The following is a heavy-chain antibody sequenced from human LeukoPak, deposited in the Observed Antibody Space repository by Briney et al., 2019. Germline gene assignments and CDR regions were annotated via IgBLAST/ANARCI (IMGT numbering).Heavy chain of an antibody. D-gene: IGHD6-13*01. Sequence: SETLSLTCTVSGYSISSGYYWGWIRQPPGKGLGWIGSIYHGGSTYYNPSLKSRVTISVDTCKNQFSLKLSSVTAADTAVYYCARGPSLAAAVNPRSGYYYYMDVWGKGTTVTVSS. CDR3: ARGPSLAAAVNPRSGYYYYMDV. CDR2: IYHGGST. J-gene: IGHJ6*03. V-gene: IGHV4-38-2*02. CDR1: GYSISSGYY.